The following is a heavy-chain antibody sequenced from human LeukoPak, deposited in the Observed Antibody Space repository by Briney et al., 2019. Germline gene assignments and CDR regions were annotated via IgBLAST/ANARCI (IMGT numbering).Heavy chain of an antibody. CDR3: ASGAYSYYYMDV. J-gene: IGHJ6*03. V-gene: IGHV4-59*01. Sequence: SETLSLTCTVSGGSIRSYYWSWIRQPPGKGLEWIGYIYYSGSTNYNPSLRSRVTISVDTSKNQFSLKLSSVIAADTAVYYCASGAYSYYYMDVWGKGTTVTISS. CDR2: IYYSGST. CDR1: GGSIRSYY. D-gene: IGHD4-11*01.